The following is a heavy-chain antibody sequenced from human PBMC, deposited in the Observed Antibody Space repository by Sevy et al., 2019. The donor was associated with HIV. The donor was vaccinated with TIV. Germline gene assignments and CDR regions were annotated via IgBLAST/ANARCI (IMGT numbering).Heavy chain of an antibody. CDR3: AGVRCSGGSCYYDY. CDR1: GYTFTGYY. CDR2: INPNSGGT. V-gene: IGHV1-2*02. J-gene: IGHJ4*02. Sequence: ASVKVSCKASGYTFTGYYMHWVRQAPGQGLEWMGWINPNSGGTNYAQKFQGRVTMTRDTSISTAYMELGRLRSDDTAVYYCAGVRCSGGSCYYDYWGQGTLVTVSS. D-gene: IGHD2-15*01.